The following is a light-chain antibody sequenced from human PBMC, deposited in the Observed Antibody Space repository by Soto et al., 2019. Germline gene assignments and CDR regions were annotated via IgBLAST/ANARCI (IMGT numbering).Light chain of an antibody. CDR2: DVS. Sequence: GRWITIYCTGTSSDVGGYNYVSWYQHHPGKAPKLMIFDVSNRPSGVSNRFSGSKSGNTASLTISGLQPEDEADYYCSSYTTSNTRQIVFGTGTKVTVL. V-gene: IGLV2-14*03. J-gene: IGLJ1*01. CDR1: SSDVGGYNY. CDR3: SSYTTSNTRQIV.